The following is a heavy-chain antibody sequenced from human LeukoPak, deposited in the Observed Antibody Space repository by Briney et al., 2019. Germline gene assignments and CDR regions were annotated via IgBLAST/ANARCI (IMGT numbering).Heavy chain of an antibody. J-gene: IGHJ4*02. CDR3: AKDPFWSGYHPYYFDY. V-gene: IGHV3-23*01. CDR1: GFTFSSDA. Sequence: GGSLRLSCAASGFTFSSDAMSWGRQAPGKGLEWVSAISGSGGSTYYADSVKGRFTISRDNSKNTLYLQMNSLRAEDTAVYYCAKDPFWSGYHPYYFDYWGQGTLVTVSS. CDR2: ISGSGGST. D-gene: IGHD3-3*01.